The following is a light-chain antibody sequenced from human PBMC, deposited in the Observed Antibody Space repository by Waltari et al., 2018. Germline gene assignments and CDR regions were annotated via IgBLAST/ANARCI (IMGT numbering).Light chain of an antibody. CDR3: SSYTSSSTFYV. CDR2: EVS. J-gene: IGLJ1*01. Sequence: QSALTQPPSVSGSPGQSVTISCTGTSSDVGSYNRVSWYQQPPGTAPKLMIYEVSNRPSGVPDRFSGSKSGNTASLTISGLQAADEADSYCSSYTSSSTFYVFGTGTKVTVL. CDR1: SSDVGSYNR. V-gene: IGLV2-18*02.